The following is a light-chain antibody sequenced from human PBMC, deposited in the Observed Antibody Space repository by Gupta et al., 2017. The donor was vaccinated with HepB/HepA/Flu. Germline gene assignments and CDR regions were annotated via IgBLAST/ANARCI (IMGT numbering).Light chain of an antibody. CDR2: SNT. CDR3: AAWDDSRSGQV. Sequence: VLIQPPSASGTPGQRVTISCSGSTSNIGSNPVNWYQQLPRTAPKLLIYSNTHRPSGVPDRFSGSKSGTSGSLAISGLQSEDEADYYCAAWDDSRSGQVFGGGTKLTVL. J-gene: IGLJ3*02. CDR1: TSNIGSNP. V-gene: IGLV1-44*01.